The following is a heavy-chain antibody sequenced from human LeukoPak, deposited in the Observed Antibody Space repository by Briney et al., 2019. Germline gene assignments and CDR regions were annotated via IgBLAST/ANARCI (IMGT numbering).Heavy chain of an antibody. CDR3: AREDPHTYNFDF. D-gene: IGHD1-1*01. CDR1: VYSFTIYH. J-gene: IGHJ4*02. Sequence: GASVTVSCTTSVYSFTIYHRHWLRRAPGPRLEGLGILKSSGDTTDYAQKFQGRVTVTRDTSTSTVYLELSSLSSADTAVYYCAREDPHTYNFDFWGPGTLVTVSS. V-gene: IGHV1-46*01. CDR2: LKSSGDTT.